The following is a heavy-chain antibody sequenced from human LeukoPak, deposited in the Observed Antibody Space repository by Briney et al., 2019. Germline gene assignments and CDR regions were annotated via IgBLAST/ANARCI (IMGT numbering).Heavy chain of an antibody. CDR3: ARGQITGTTGSGY. CDR2: INHSGST. J-gene: IGHJ4*02. V-gene: IGHV4-34*01. Sequence: PSETLSLTCAVYGGSFSGYYWSWIRQPPGKGLEWIGEINHSGSTNHNPSLKSRVTISVDTSKNQFSLKLSSVTAADTAVYYCARGQITGTTGSGYWGQGTLVTVSS. D-gene: IGHD1-20*01. CDR1: GGSFSGYY.